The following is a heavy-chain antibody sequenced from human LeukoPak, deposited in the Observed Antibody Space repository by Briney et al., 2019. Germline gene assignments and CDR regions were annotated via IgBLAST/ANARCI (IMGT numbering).Heavy chain of an antibody. V-gene: IGHV3-23*01. D-gene: IGHD6-19*01. J-gene: IGHJ4*02. Sequence: PGGSLRLSCAASGWTFKNFAMSWGRQAPGKGLEWLAVTSGDEDSTHYADSVRGHFVISTDNSKNTLFLHMNSLRAEDTAVYYRKIDLLSGFSRGWRFGYWGQGTLVTVSS. CDR3: KIDLLSGFSRGWRFGY. CDR1: GWTFKNFA. CDR2: TSGDEDST.